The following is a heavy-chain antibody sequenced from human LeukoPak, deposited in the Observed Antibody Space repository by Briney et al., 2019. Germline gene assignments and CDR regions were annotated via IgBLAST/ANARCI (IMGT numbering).Heavy chain of an antibody. Sequence: ASVKVSCKASGGTFSSYAISWVRQAPGQGLEWMGGVNPNSGGTNYAQKFQGRVTMTKDTSISTAYMELSRLRSDDTAVYYCARSGDIVVVPGDFDYWGQGTLVTVSS. CDR3: ARSGDIVVVPGDFDY. CDR1: GGTFSSYA. J-gene: IGHJ4*02. D-gene: IGHD2-2*01. CDR2: VNPNSGGT. V-gene: IGHV1-2*02.